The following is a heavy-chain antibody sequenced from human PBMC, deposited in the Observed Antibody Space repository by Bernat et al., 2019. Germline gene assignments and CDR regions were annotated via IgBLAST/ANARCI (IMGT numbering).Heavy chain of an antibody. CDR1: GFSLSTARMG. J-gene: IGHJ4*02. V-gene: IGHV2-26*01. D-gene: IGHD2-2*01. Sequence: QVTLKESGPVLVKPTETLTLTCTVSGFSLSTARMGVSWIRQPPGKALEWLAHIFSNDEKSYSTSLKSRLTISKDTSKSQVVLTLTNKDPVDTATYYCARLGYCSSTSCPGYYFDYWGQGTLVTVSS. CDR3: ARLGYCSSTSCPGYYFDY. CDR2: IFSNDEK.